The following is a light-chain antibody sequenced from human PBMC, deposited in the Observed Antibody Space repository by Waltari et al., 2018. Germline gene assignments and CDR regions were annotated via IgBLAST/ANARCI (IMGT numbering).Light chain of an antibody. J-gene: IGLJ3*02. CDR3: SSFTSSATWV. V-gene: IGLV2-14*03. CDR2: GVS. Sequence: QSALTQPASLSGSPRQSITISCTGTNSDIGGYNYVSCYQHHSGKAPKLMIFGVSDRPSGVSNRFSGSKSGNTASLTISELQADDEADYYCSSFTSSATWVFGGGTKLTVL. CDR1: NSDIGGYNY.